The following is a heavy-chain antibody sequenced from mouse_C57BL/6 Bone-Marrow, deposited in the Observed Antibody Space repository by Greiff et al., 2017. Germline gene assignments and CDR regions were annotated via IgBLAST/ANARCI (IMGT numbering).Heavy chain of an antibody. CDR1: GYTFTSYW. CDR3: ARRGDGYYGWFAY. CDR2: IHPNSGST. J-gene: IGHJ3*01. D-gene: IGHD2-3*01. Sequence: VQLQQPGAELVKPGASVKLSCKASGYTFTSYWMHWVKQRPGQGLEWIGMIHPNSGSTNYNEKFKSKATLTVDKSSSTAYMQLSSLTSEDSAVYYCARRGDGYYGWFAYWGQGTLVTVSA. V-gene: IGHV1-64*01.